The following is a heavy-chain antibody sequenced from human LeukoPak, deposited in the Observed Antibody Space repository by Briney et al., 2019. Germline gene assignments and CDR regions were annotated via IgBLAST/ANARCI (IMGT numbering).Heavy chain of an antibody. CDR3: ARHHRSGYGGTYFDY. J-gene: IGHJ4*02. D-gene: IGHD3-22*01. CDR2: IHSSGTT. V-gene: IGHV4-4*09. CDR1: GGSIISYY. Sequence: SETLSLTCTVSGGSIISYYWDWIRQPPGEGLEWIGYIHSSGTTHYSPSLESRVIMSVDTAKNQFSLKLTSVSAADTAVYYCARHHRSGYGGTYFDYWGQGTLVTVSS.